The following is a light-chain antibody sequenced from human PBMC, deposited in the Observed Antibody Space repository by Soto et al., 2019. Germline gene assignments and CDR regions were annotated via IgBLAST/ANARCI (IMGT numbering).Light chain of an antibody. CDR2: DAS. V-gene: IGKV3-11*01. CDR1: QSFRGL. Sequence: EGVLTQSPVTLSLSPGERATLSCRASQSFRGLLAWYQQKPGQAPRLLIYDASTRATGIPARFSGSGSGTDFTLTISSLEPEDFAVYYCQQRSNWPIPFGQGTRLETK. CDR3: QQRSNWPIP. J-gene: IGKJ5*01.